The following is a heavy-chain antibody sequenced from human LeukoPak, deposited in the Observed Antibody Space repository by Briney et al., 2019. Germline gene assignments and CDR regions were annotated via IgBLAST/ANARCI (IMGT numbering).Heavy chain of an antibody. CDR3: ARFALKTPPTD. CDR2: TRNKANSYTT. V-gene: IGHV3-72*01. Sequence: GGSLRLSCAASGFTFSDHYMDWVRQAPGKGLEWVGRTRNKANSYTTEYAASVKGRFTISRDNAKNSLYLQMNSLRAEDTAVYYCARFALKTPPTDWGQGTLVTVSS. J-gene: IGHJ4*02. CDR1: GFTFSDHY.